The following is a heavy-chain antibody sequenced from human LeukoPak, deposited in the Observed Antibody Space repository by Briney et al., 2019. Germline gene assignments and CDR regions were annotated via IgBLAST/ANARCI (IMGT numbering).Heavy chain of an antibody. J-gene: IGHJ4*02. D-gene: IGHD4-17*01. V-gene: IGHV1-2*04. CDR3: ARDPPGAHYGRPIFDF. CDR1: GYTFTGHY. Sequence: ASVKVSCKASGYTFTGHYMHWVRQAPGQGLEWMGWINPKNAGTNFAQRFQGWVTMTTDTSITTAYMELSRLTSDDTAMYYCARDPPGAHYGRPIFDFWGQGTLVTVS. CDR2: INPKNAGT.